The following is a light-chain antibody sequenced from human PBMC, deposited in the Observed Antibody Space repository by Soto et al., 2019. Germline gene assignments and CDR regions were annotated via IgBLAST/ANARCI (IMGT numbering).Light chain of an antibody. CDR1: QSIRNW. CDR2: KAS. CDR3: QLYNSYSQAT. V-gene: IGKV1-5*03. J-gene: IGKJ1*01. Sequence: DIQMTQSPSTLSASVGDRVTITCRASQSIRNWLAWYQQRPGKAPNLLIYKASSLESGVPSRFSGSGSGTEFTLTISSLQPDDFATYYCQLYNSYSQATFGQGTK.